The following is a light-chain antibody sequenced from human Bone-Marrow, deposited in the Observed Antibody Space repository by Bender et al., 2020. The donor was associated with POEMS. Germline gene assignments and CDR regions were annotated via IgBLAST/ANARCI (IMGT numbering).Light chain of an antibody. CDR1: TLPRQY. CDR2: KDS. CDR3: QSADISGTYVQ. V-gene: IGLV3-25*03. Sequence: SYELTQPPSVSVSPGQTARITCSGDTLPRQYVYWYQQKPGQAPVLFISKDSERPSGIPERFSGSSSGTTVTLTIRGVQAEDEADYYCQSADISGTYVQFGGGTKLTVL. J-gene: IGLJ2*01.